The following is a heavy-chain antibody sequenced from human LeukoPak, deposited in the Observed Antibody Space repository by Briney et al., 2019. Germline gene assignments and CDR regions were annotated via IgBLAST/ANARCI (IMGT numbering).Heavy chain of an antibody. CDR1: VYTFTNYD. Sequence: ASVTVSFKASVYTFTNYDISWVRQAPGQGLEWMGWISGYNGNTNYGQKFQGRVTVTTDKSTSTAYMELRSLRSDDTAVYYCARGGGSGSNGMDVWGQGTTVTVSS. J-gene: IGHJ6*02. V-gene: IGHV1-18*01. CDR3: ARGGGSGSNGMDV. CDR2: ISGYNGNT. D-gene: IGHD3-10*01.